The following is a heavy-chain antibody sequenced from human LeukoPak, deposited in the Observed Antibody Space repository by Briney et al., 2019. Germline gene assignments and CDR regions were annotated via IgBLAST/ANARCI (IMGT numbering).Heavy chain of an antibody. CDR2: ISGSDGSR. J-gene: IGHJ5*02. Sequence: GGSLRLSCAASGFPFSRYAMSWVRQTPERGLEWVSVISGSDGSRYYADSVEGRFTISRDIFNNIWYLQMNSLRAEDTAVYYCAKGCQCPSGLSSWFDPRGQGTLVAVSS. CDR3: AKGCQCPSGLSSWFDP. V-gene: IGHV3-23*01. D-gene: IGHD1-14*01. CDR1: GFPFSRYA.